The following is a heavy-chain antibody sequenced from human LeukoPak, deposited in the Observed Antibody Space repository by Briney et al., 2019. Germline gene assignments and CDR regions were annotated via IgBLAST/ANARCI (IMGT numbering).Heavy chain of an antibody. Sequence: PSETLSLTCTVSGGSISSYYWSWIRQPPGKGLEWIGYIFYSGNTNYNPSLKSRVSISVDTSKNQFSLKLSSVTAADTAVFYCARGGGTFDYWGQGILVTVSS. V-gene: IGHV4-59*01. CDR1: GGSISSYY. D-gene: IGHD3-16*01. CDR2: IFYSGNT. CDR3: ARGGGTFDY. J-gene: IGHJ4*02.